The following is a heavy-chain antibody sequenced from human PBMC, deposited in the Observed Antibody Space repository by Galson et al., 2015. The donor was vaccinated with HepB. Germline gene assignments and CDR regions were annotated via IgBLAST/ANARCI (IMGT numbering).Heavy chain of an antibody. CDR2: IYWDDDK. CDR3: AHRPSAFDF. J-gene: IGHJ4*02. Sequence: PALVKPTQTLTLTCTFSRFSLSTSGVGVGWIRQPPGKALEWLATIYWDDDKRYSPSLKSRLTITKDTSQNQVVLTMTNMDPLDTATYYCAHRPSAFDFWGQGTLVTVSS. V-gene: IGHV2-5*02. CDR1: RFSLSTSGVG.